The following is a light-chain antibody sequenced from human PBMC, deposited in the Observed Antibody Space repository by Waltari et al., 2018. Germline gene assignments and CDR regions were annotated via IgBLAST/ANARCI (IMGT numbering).Light chain of an antibody. CDR1: QSLLHSNGNTY. CDR2: KVT. V-gene: IGKV2-29*03. CDR3: MQSTTGPYS. Sequence: EIVMTQTPLSLPVTPGEPASISCRSSQSLLHSNGNTYLHWYLQKSGQSPRLLIYKVTSRESGVPDRFTGSGSGTDFTLKISRVEPEDVGVYYCMQSTTGPYSFGQGTKVEIK. J-gene: IGKJ2*03.